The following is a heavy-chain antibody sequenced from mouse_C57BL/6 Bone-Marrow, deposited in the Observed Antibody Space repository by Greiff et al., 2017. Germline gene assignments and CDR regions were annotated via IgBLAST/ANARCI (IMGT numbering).Heavy chain of an antibody. J-gene: IGHJ4*01. V-gene: IGHV1-63*01. Sequence: VQLQQSGAELVRPGTSVKMSCKASGYTFTNYWIGWAKQRPGHGLEWIGDIYPGGGCTNYNAKFKGKATLTADKSSSTAYMQFSSLTSEDSAIYYGARSYYYGSSGYAMDYWGQGTSVTVSS. D-gene: IGHD1-1*01. CDR1: GYTFTNYW. CDR3: ARSYYYGSSGYAMDY. CDR2: IYPGGGCT.